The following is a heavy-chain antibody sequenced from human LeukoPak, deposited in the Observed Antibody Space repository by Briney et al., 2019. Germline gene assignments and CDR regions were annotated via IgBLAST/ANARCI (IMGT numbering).Heavy chain of an antibody. CDR3: AKHLGSHSFLFYYMDV. CDR2: LSGSGTAT. Sequence: GGSLRLSCEASQFTFSRFAMSWIRQAPGAGLEWVSTLSGSGTATYYADSVKGRFTTSRDNSKDTLYLQMDNLRADDTAVYYCAKHLGSHSFLFYYMDVWGTGTSVIVSS. J-gene: IGHJ6*03. D-gene: IGHD2-21*01. CDR1: QFTFSRFA. V-gene: IGHV3-23*01.